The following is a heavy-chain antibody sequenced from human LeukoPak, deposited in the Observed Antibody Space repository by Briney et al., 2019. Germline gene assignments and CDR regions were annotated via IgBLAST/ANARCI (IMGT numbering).Heavy chain of an antibody. CDR3: ARDGPIAARLYYFDY. D-gene: IGHD6-6*01. V-gene: IGHV1-46*01. CDR2: INPSGGST. Sequence: ASVKVSCKASGYTFTSYYMHWVRQAPGQGLEWMGIINPSGGSTSYAQKFQGRVTMTRDTSTSTVYMELSSLRSEDTAVYYCARDGPIAARLYYFDYWGQGTLVTVPS. J-gene: IGHJ4*02. CDR1: GYTFTSYY.